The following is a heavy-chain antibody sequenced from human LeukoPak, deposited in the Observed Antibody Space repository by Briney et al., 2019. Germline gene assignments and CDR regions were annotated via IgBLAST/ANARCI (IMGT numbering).Heavy chain of an antibody. CDR2: ISSSSSYI. V-gene: IGHV3-21*01. D-gene: IGHD3-10*01. Sequence: PGGSLRLSCAASGFTFSSYSMNWVRQAPGKGLEWVSSISSSSSYIYYADSVKGRFTISRDNAKNSLYLQMNSLRAEDTAVYYCAKDNAYGSGSYYYGMDVWGQGTTVTVSS. J-gene: IGHJ6*02. CDR1: GFTFSSYS. CDR3: AKDNAYGSGSYYYGMDV.